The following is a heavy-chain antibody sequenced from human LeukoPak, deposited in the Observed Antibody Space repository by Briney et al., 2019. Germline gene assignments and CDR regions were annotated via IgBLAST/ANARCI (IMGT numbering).Heavy chain of an antibody. CDR1: GFTFSDYY. D-gene: IGHD6-19*01. J-gene: IGHJ4*02. V-gene: IGHV3-11*04. CDR3: VGLGSSGLHVDY. CDR2: ISSSGSTI. Sequence: PGGSLRLSCAASGFTFSDYYMSWIRQAPGKGLEWVSYISSSGSTIYYADSVKGRFTSSRDNAKNSLYLQMNSLRAEDTAVYYCVGLGSSGLHVDYWGQGTLVTVSS.